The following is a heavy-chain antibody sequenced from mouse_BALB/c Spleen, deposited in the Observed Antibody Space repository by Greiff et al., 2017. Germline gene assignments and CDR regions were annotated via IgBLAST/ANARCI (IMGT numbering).Heavy chain of an antibody. CDR3: ARYGYDVGYFDV. CDR1: GYTFTSSW. J-gene: IGHJ1*01. CDR2: IDPSDSET. Sequence: VQLQQPGAELVQPGAPVKLSCKASGYTFTSSWMNWVKQRPGRGLEWIGRIDPSDSETHYNQKFKDKATLTVDKSSSTAYIQLSSLTSEDSAVYYCARYGYDVGYFDVWGAGTTVTVSS. V-gene: IGHV1-69*02. D-gene: IGHD2-2*01.